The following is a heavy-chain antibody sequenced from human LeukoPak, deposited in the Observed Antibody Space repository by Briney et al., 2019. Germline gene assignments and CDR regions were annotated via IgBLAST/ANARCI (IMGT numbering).Heavy chain of an antibody. Sequence: ASVKVSCKASGGTFSSYPISWVRLAPGQGLEWMGGIIPVFVKADYAQKFQGRVTISADESTNTAYLELNNVKSEDTAVYYCARDRLRLGYERTNWFDPWGQGTLVTVSS. CDR3: ARDRLRLGYERTNWFDP. J-gene: IGHJ5*02. CDR2: IIPVFVKA. D-gene: IGHD2-15*01. CDR1: GGTFSSYP. V-gene: IGHV1-69*13.